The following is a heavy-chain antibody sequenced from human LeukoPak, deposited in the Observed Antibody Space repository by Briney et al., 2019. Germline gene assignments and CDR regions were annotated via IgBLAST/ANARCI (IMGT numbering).Heavy chain of an antibody. CDR3: ARERIRYFDWPPRGNWFDP. V-gene: IGHV1-18*01. D-gene: IGHD3-9*01. CDR1: GYTFTSYG. Sequence: GASVKVSCKASGYTFTSYGISWVRQAPGQGLEWMGWISAYNGNTNYAQKLQGRVTMTTDTSTSTAYMELRSLRSDDTAVYYCARERIRYFDWPPRGNWFDPWGQGTLVTVSS. CDR2: ISAYNGNT. J-gene: IGHJ5*02.